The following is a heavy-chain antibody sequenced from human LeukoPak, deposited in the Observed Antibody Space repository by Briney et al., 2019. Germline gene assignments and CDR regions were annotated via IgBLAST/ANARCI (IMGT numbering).Heavy chain of an antibody. Sequence: SQTLSLTCTVSGGSISSGGYYWSWIRQHPGKGLEWIGYIYYSGSTYYNPSLKSRVTISVDTSKNQFSLKLSSVTAADTAVYYCARLLVVPAARTLDYWGQGTLVTVSS. CDR1: GGSISSGGYY. CDR2: IYYSGST. J-gene: IGHJ4*02. CDR3: ARLLVVPAARTLDY. D-gene: IGHD2-2*01. V-gene: IGHV4-31*03.